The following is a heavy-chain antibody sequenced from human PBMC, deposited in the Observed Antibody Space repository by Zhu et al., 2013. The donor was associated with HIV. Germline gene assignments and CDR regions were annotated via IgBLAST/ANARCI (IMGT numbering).Heavy chain of an antibody. D-gene: IGHD2-15*01. CDR3: ARLDRLYCSGGSCYSVPFDY. V-gene: IGHV4-34*01. CDR1: GGSFSGYY. J-gene: IGHJ4*02. Sequence: VQLQQWGAGLLKPSETLSLTCAVYGGSFSGYYWSWIRQPPGKGLEWIGEINHSGSTNYNPSLKSRVTISVDTSKNQFSLKLSSVTAADTAVYYCARLDRLYCSGGSCYSVPFDYWGQGTLVTVSS. CDR2: INHSGST.